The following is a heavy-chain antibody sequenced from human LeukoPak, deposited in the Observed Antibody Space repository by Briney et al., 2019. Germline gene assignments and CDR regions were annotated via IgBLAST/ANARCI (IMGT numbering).Heavy chain of an antibody. V-gene: IGHV4-38-2*02. CDR1: GYSISSGYY. CDR2: IYYSGST. D-gene: IGHD3-10*01. J-gene: IGHJ4*02. Sequence: SETLSLTCTVSGYSISSGYYWGWIRQPPGKGLEWIGGIYYSGSTYYNPSLKSGVTISVDTSKNQFSLQLNSVTPEDTAVYYCASNYYGSGSYSYWGQGTLVTVSS. CDR3: ASNYYGSGSYSY.